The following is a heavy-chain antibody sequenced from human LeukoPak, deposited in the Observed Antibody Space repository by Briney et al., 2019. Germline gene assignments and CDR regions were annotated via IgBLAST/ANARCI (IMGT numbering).Heavy chain of an antibody. CDR1: GGSISSGGYY. CDR2: IYYSGST. Sequence: PSQTLSLTRTVSGGSISSGGYYWSWIRQHPGKGLEWIGYIYYSGSTYYNPSLKSRVTISVDTSKNQFSLKLSSVTAADTAVYYCASTSRIAAAGADWFDPWGQGTLVTVSS. CDR3: ASTSRIAAAGADWFDP. J-gene: IGHJ5*02. D-gene: IGHD6-13*01. V-gene: IGHV4-31*03.